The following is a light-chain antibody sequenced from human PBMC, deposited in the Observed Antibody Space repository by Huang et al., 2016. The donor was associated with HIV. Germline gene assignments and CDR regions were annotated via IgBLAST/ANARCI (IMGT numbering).Light chain of an antibody. CDR2: GAS. J-gene: IGKJ1*01. CDR3: QQYGRSPTT. Sequence: EIVLTQSPGTLSLSPGERVTLSCRASQSVNSNYLAWYQQKPGQAPRLLIYGASSRATGIPDRVSGGGSGTDFALTISTLEPEDFAVYFCQQYGRSPTTFGQGTKVEIK. V-gene: IGKV3-20*01. CDR1: QSVNSNY.